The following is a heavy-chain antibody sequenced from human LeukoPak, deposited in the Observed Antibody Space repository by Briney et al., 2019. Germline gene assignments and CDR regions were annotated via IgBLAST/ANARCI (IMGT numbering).Heavy chain of an antibody. CDR2: ISSSSSTI. CDR3: ASPGYYYDSSGYYP. J-gene: IGHJ5*02. D-gene: IGHD3-22*01. V-gene: IGHV3-48*02. CDR1: GFTFSSYS. Sequence: GSLRLSCAASGFTFSSYSMNWVRQAPGKGLEWVSYISSSSSTIYYADSVKGRLTISRDNAKNSLYLQMNSLRDEDTAVYYCASPGYYYDSSGYYPWGQGTLVTVSS.